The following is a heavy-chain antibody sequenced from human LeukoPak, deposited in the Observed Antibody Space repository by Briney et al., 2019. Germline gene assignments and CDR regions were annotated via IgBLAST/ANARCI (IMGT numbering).Heavy chain of an antibody. D-gene: IGHD6-13*01. J-gene: IGHJ6*03. Sequence: GGSLRLSCATSGFSFSSYAMSWVRQAPGKGLEWVSSITSSSSYTFYADSVKGRFTISRDNAKKSLYLQMNSLRAEDTALYYCAKGGIHRGYYYYYMDVWGKGTTVTISS. CDR3: AKGGIHRGYYYYYMDV. CDR1: GFSFSSYA. V-gene: IGHV3-21*04. CDR2: ITSSSSYT.